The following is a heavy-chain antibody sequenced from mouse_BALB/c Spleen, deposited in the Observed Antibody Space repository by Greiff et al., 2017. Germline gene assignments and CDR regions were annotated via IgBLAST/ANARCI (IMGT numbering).Heavy chain of an antibody. J-gene: IGHJ2*01. Sequence: EVKLMESGGGLVQPGGSLKLSCAASGFTFSSYTMSWVRQTPEKRLEWVAYISNGGGSTYYPDTVKGRFTISRDNAKNNLYLQMSSLKSEDTAMYYCARNYYGSSPYFDYWGQGTTLTVSS. CDR1: GFTFSSYT. V-gene: IGHV5-12-2*01. CDR2: ISNGGGST. D-gene: IGHD1-1*01. CDR3: ARNYYGSSPYFDY.